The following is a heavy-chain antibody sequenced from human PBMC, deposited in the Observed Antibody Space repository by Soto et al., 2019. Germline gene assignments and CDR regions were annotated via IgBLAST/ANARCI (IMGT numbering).Heavy chain of an antibody. J-gene: IGHJ4*02. Sequence: QLQLQESGPGLVKSSETLSLTCTVSGGAISSSGYYWGWIRQPPGKGLEWIGSIYNNGNTYHSPSLKSRVTISVDTSKTQFSLKVSSVTAADTAMYYCASRYCPSSSCNWIGNYWGQGTLVTVSS. CDR2: IYNNGNT. CDR3: ASRYCPSSSCNWIGNY. D-gene: IGHD2-2*01. CDR1: GGAISSSGYY. V-gene: IGHV4-39*01.